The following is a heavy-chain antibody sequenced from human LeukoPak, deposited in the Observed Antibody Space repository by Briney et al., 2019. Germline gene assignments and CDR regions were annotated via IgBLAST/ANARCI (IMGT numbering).Heavy chain of an antibody. Sequence: SETLSLTCTVSGASISSYYWSLIRQPPRKGLEWIGYIHYGGSTNYNPSLKSRVTISVDTSKNQFSLNLNSVTAADTALYYCACGTYYYFDYWGQGTLVTVSS. CDR2: IHYGGST. CDR1: GASISSYY. J-gene: IGHJ4*02. V-gene: IGHV4-59*01. D-gene: IGHD1-26*01. CDR3: ACGTYYYFDY.